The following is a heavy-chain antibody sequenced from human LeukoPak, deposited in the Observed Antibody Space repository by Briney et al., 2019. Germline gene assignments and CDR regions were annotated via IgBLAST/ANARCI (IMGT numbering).Heavy chain of an antibody. V-gene: IGHV3-49*04. J-gene: IGHJ4*02. Sequence: GSLRLSCTASGFTLGDYGMNWVRQAPGKGLEWVGVIRSKAYGGTTEYAASVKGRFIIARNHSKSIAYLQMNSLKSEDTAVYYCTRDGYYNGCYDYWGQGTLVTVSS. D-gene: IGHD3-9*01. CDR2: IRSKAYGGTT. CDR3: TRDGYYNGCYDY. CDR1: GFTLGDYG.